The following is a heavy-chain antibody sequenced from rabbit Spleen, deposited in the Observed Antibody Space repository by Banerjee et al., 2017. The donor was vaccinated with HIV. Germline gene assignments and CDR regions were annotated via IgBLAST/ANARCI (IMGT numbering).Heavy chain of an antibody. V-gene: IGHV1S7*01. CDR1: GFDVSSYG. CDR3: VREVGYGGYGDGNL. D-gene: IGHD6-1*01. Sequence: QLVESGGGLVQPGGSLKLSCKASGFDVSSYGVSWVRQAPGTGLEWIGYIDPVFGITNYANSVKGRFTISRENAQNTVYLQLNSLTAADTATYFCVREVGYGGYGDGNLWGPGTLVTVS. J-gene: IGHJ4*01. CDR2: IDPVFGIT.